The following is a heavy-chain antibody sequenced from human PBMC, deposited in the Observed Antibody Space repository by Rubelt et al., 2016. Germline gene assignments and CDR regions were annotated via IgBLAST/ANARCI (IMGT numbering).Heavy chain of an antibody. J-gene: IGHJ4*02. Sequence: QVTLRESGPALVKPTQTLTLTCTFSGFSLSTSGMCVSWIRQPPGKDLEWLALIDWDDDKYYSTSRRTRLPISKDTSKNQVLLTMAGMDPVDTATYCCSRTQTEPEPDYWGQGTLVTVSS. CDR3: SRTQTEPEPDY. CDR1: GFSLSTSGMC. D-gene: IGHD1-14*01. V-gene: IGHV2-70*01. CDR2: IDWDDDK.